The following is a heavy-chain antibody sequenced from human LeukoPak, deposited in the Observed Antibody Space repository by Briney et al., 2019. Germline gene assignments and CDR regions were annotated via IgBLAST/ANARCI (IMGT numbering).Heavy chain of an antibody. V-gene: IGHV3-21*01. Sequence: GGSLRLSCAASGFTFSSYSMNWVRQAPGKGLEWVSSISSSSSYIYYADSVKGRFTISRDNAKNSLYLQMNSLRVEDTAVYYCAREGAYCGGDCYDAFDIWGQGTMVTVSS. CDR2: ISSSSSYI. CDR1: GFTFSSYS. J-gene: IGHJ3*02. CDR3: AREGAYCGGDCYDAFDI. D-gene: IGHD2-21*02.